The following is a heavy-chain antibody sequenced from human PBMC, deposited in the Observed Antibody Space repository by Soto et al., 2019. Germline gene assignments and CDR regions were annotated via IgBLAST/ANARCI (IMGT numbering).Heavy chain of an antibody. CDR3: AGHRSSSTYYYFDY. CDR2: IYYSGST. D-gene: IGHD2-2*01. V-gene: IGHV4-59*08. J-gene: IGHJ4*02. CDR1: GGSISYYY. Sequence: SETLSLTCTVSGGSISYYYWSWIRQPPGKGLEWIGYIYYSGSTNYNPSLKSRVTISVDTSKNQFSLKLSSVTAADTAVYYCAGHRSSSTYYYFDYWGQGTLVTVSS.